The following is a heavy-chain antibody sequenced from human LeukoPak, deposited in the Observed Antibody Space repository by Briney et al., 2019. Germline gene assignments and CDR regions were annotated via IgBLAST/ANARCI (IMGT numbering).Heavy chain of an antibody. D-gene: IGHD4-23*01. CDR3: ARGTGGNFDY. CDR2: MNPNSGNT. CDR1: GYSFTGYY. Sequence: VASVKVSCKASGYSFTGYYLHWVRQAPGQGLEWMGWMNPNSGNTGYAQKFQGRVTMTRNTSISTAYMELSSLRSEDTAVYYCARGTGGNFDYWGQGTLVTVSS. V-gene: IGHV1-8*02. J-gene: IGHJ4*02.